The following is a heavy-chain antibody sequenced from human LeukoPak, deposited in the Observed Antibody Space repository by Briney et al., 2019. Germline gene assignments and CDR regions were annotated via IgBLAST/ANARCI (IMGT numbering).Heavy chain of an antibody. CDR3: AREPIYSSGWYSATF. J-gene: IGHJ4*02. D-gene: IGHD6-19*01. CDR2: IDYSGST. Sequence: SETLSLTCTVSGVSISSSNYYWGWLRQPPGKGLEWIGSIDYSGSTYYNPSLKSRITISVDTSTNQFSLKVSSVTAADTAVYYCAREPIYSSGWYSATFWGQGTLVTVSS. CDR1: GVSISSSNYY. V-gene: IGHV4-39*07.